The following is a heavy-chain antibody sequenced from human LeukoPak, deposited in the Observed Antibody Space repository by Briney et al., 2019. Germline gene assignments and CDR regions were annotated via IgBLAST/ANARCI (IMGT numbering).Heavy chain of an antibody. CDR1: GFTFSSYW. CDR2: IKQDGSEK. CDR3: AKDGAYGDYVIDY. Sequence: PGGSLRLSCAASGFTFSSYWMSWVRQAPGKGLEWVANIKQDGSEKYYVDSVKGRFTISRDNAKNSLYLQMNSLRAEDTAVYYCAKDGAYGDYVIDYWGQGTLVTVSS. D-gene: IGHD4-17*01. V-gene: IGHV3-7*01. J-gene: IGHJ4*02.